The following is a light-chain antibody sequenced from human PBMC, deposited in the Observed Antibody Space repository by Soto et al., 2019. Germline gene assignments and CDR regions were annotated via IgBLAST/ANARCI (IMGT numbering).Light chain of an antibody. CDR1: SGHSSYA. Sequence: QPVLTQSPSASASLGASVKLTCTLSSGHSSYAIAWHQQQPEKGPRYLMKFNSDGSHNKGDGIPDRFSGSSSGAERYLTISSLQSEDEADYYCQTWGTGPVVFGGGTKLTVL. V-gene: IGLV4-69*01. CDR2: FNSDGSH. J-gene: IGLJ2*01. CDR3: QTWGTGPVV.